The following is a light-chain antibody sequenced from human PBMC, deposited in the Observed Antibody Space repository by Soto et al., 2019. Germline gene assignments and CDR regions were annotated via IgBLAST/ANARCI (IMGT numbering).Light chain of an antibody. CDR3: QQYNSYSWT. V-gene: IGKV3-15*01. Sequence: EIVLTQSPATLSLSPVERATLSCRASQSVSSNLAWYQQKPGQAPRLLIYGASTRATGIPARFSGSGSGTEFTLTISSLQPDDFATYYCQQYNSYSWTFGQGTKVDIK. J-gene: IGKJ1*01. CDR2: GAS. CDR1: QSVSSN.